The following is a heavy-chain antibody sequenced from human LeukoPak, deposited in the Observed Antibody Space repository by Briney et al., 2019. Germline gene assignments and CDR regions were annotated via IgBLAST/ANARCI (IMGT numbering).Heavy chain of an antibody. CDR3: ARDQSAAYFQH. Sequence: PSETLSLTCTVSGSSISSYYWSWIRQPPGKGLEWIGYIYYSGSTNYNPSLKSRVTISVDTSKNQFSLKLSSVTAADTAVYYCARDQSAAYFQHWGQGTLVTVSS. CDR2: IYYSGST. J-gene: IGHJ1*01. D-gene: IGHD2-15*01. V-gene: IGHV4-59*01. CDR1: GSSISSYY.